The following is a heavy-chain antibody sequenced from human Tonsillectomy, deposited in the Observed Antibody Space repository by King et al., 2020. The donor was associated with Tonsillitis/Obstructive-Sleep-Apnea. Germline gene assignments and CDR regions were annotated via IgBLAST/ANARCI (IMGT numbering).Heavy chain of an antibody. CDR1: GFTFSSYS. J-gene: IGHJ6*02. Sequence: DVQLVESGGGLVKPGGSLRLSCAASGFTFSSYSMNWVRQAPGKGLEWVSSISSSSSYIYYADSVKGRFTISRDNAKNSLYLQMSGLRAEDTAVYYCARDRIDEERYYYYYGMDVWGQGTTVTVSS. CDR2: ISSSSSYI. V-gene: IGHV3-21*01. CDR3: ARDRIDEERYYYYYGMDV. D-gene: IGHD1-26*01.